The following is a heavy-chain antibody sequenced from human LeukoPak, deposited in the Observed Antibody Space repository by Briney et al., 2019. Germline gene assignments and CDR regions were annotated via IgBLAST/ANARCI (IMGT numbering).Heavy chain of an antibody. Sequence: GGSLRLSCAASGFTFSDYYMSWIRQAPGKGLEWVSYISSSGSTIYYADSVKGRFTISRDNAKNSLYLQMNSLRAEDTAVYYCAGYCSGGSCYHEHWGQGTLVTVSS. CDR2: ISSSGSTI. CDR1: GFTFSDYY. V-gene: IGHV3-11*01. D-gene: IGHD2-15*01. J-gene: IGHJ4*02. CDR3: AGYCSGGSCYHEH.